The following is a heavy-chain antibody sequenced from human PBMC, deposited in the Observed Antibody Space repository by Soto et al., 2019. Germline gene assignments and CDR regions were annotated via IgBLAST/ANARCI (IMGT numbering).Heavy chain of an antibody. V-gene: IGHV3-7*01. D-gene: IGHD4-4*01. J-gene: IGHJ6*03. CDR1: GFTFSSYW. CDR3: AREVLDDYSNYPYYYYYYMDV. CDR2: IKQDGSEK. Sequence: GGSLRLSCAASGFTFSSYWMSWVRQAPGKGLEWVANIKQDGSEKYYVDSVKGRFTISRDNAKNSLYLQMNSLRAEDTAVYYCAREVLDDYSNYPYYYYYYMDVWGKGTTVTVSS.